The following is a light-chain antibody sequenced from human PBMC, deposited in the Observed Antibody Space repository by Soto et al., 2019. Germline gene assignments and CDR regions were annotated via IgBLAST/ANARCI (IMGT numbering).Light chain of an antibody. Sequence: QAVVTQEPSLTVSTGGTVTLTCDSSPGPVTSGHWPYWLQQKPGQAPRTLIYDTSKKHSWTSARFSGALLGGKAALTLSGAKSEDESDYYWYLSNTGGRPVVFGGGTKVTVL. CDR2: DTS. V-gene: IGLV7-46*01. CDR3: YLSNTGGRPVV. CDR1: PGPVTSGHW. J-gene: IGLJ2*01.